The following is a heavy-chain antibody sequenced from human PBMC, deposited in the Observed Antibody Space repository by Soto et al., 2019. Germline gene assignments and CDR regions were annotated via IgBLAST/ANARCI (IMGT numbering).Heavy chain of an antibody. CDR2: IKKDGTEK. J-gene: IGHJ3*02. V-gene: IGHV3-7*01. Sequence: GSLRLSCAASGFTFSGYWMTWVRQAPGKGLEWVADIKKDGTEKYYVDSVKGRFTISRDNAKNSLYLQMNSLRAEDTAVYYCAKIHLGRRAFDIWGQGTMVTVSS. CDR3: AKIHLGRRAFDI. CDR1: GFTFSGYW.